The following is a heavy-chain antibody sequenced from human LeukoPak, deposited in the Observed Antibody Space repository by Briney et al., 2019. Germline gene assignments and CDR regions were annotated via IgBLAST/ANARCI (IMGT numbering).Heavy chain of an antibody. D-gene: IGHD6-19*01. J-gene: IGHJ5*02. CDR2: INPNSGGT. CDR3: ARVTPSSSGWRPPFDP. CDR1: GYTFTSYA. V-gene: IGHV1-2*02. Sequence: ASVKVSCKASGYTFTSYAMHWVRQAPGQRLEWMGWINPNSGGTNYAQKFQGRVTMTRDTSISTAYMELSRLRSDDMAVYYCARVTPSSSGWRPPFDPWGQGTLVTVSS.